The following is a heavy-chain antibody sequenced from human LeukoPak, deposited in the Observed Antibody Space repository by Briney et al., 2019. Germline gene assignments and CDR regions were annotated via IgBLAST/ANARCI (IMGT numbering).Heavy chain of an antibody. CDR2: ISRRGDSK. V-gene: IGHV3-23*01. D-gene: IGHD6-13*01. Sequence: GGSLRLSCVASGLTLSSYTINWVRRAPGKGLEWVSVISRRGDSKYYADSVKGRFTISRDNSKNTLYLQMNSLRAEDTAVYYCAKLATRAVAGAFDYWGHGTLVTVSS. CDR1: GLTLSSYT. J-gene: IGHJ4*01. CDR3: AKLATRAVAGAFDY.